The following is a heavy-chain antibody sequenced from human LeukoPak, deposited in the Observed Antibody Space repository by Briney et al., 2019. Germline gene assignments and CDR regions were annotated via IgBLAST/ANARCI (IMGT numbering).Heavy chain of an antibody. Sequence: ASVKVSCKASGGTFSSNAISRVRQAPGQGLEWKGGIIPIFGTANYAQKFQGRVTITTDESTSTAYMELSSLRSEDTAVYYCARSLAPMIVVAQEAFDIWGQGTMVTVSS. CDR1: GGTFSSNA. J-gene: IGHJ3*02. V-gene: IGHV1-69*05. D-gene: IGHD3-22*01. CDR2: IIPIFGTA. CDR3: ARSLAPMIVVAQEAFDI.